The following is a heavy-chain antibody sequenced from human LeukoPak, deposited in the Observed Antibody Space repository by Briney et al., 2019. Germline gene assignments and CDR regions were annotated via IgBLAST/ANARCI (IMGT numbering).Heavy chain of an antibody. V-gene: IGHV3-7*01. D-gene: IGHD2-2*01. Sequence: AGGSLRLSCAASGFTFSSYWMSWVRQAPGKGLEWVANIKQDGSEKYYVDSVKGRFTISRDNAKNSLYLQMNSLRAEDTAVYYCARSGGYCSSTSSLYYYGMDVWGQGTTVTVSS. J-gene: IGHJ6*02. CDR2: IKQDGSEK. CDR3: ARSGGYCSSTSSLYYYGMDV. CDR1: GFTFSSYW.